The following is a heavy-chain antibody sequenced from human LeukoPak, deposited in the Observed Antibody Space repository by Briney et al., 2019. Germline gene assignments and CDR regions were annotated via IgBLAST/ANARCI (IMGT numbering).Heavy chain of an antibody. D-gene: IGHD3-3*01. Sequence: GASVKVSCKASGYTFTSYGISWVRQAPGQGLEWMGIINPSGASTSYAQKFQGRVTMTRDTSTSTVYMELSSLRSEDTAVYYCARSPPVGDFWSGYYWFDYWGQGTLVTVSS. V-gene: IGHV1-46*01. CDR2: INPSGAST. CDR3: ARSPPVGDFWSGYYWFDY. CDR1: GYTFTSYG. J-gene: IGHJ4*02.